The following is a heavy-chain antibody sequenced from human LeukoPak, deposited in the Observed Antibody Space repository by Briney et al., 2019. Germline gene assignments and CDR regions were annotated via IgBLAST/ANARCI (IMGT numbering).Heavy chain of an antibody. Sequence: SETLSLTCAVSGGSNSSSNLWSWVRQPPGKGLEWIGKIYHSGSTNYNPSLKSRVTISVDTSKNQFSLKLSSVTAADTAVYYCASTPLGYCSSTSCYYFDYWGQGTLVTVSS. CDR1: GGSNSSSNL. CDR2: IYHSGST. J-gene: IGHJ4*02. CDR3: ASTPLGYCSSTSCYYFDY. D-gene: IGHD2-2*01. V-gene: IGHV4-4*02.